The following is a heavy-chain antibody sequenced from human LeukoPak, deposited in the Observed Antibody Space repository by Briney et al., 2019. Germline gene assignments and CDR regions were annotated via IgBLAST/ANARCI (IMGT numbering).Heavy chain of an antibody. D-gene: IGHD3-22*01. CDR2: IYHSGST. Sequence: SETLSLTCTVSGGSISSGAYYWSWIRQPPGKGLEWIGYIYHSGSTYYNPSLKSRVTISVDRSKNQFSLNLNSVTAADTAVYYCARGDSSGYYVAFAIWGQETMVTVSS. J-gene: IGHJ3*02. CDR3: ARGDSSGYYVAFAI. CDR1: GGSISSGAYY. V-gene: IGHV4-30-2*01.